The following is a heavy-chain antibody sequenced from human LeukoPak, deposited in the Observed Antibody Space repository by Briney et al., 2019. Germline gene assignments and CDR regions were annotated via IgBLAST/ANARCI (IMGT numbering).Heavy chain of an antibody. D-gene: IGHD3-9*01. J-gene: IGHJ4*02. CDR1: GFTFSSYS. Sequence: SGGSLRLSCAASGFTFSSYSMNWVRQAPGKGLEWVSYISSSSSTIYYADSVKGRFTISRDNAKNSLYLQMNSLRAEDTAVYYCARDRSRQGGLTGYYFFDYWGQGTLVTVSS. V-gene: IGHV3-48*04. CDR3: ARDRSRQGGLTGYYFFDY. CDR2: ISSSSSTI.